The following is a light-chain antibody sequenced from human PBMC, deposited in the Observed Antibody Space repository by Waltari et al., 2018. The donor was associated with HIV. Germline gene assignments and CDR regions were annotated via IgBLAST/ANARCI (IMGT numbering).Light chain of an antibody. V-gene: IGLV2-14*01. CDR1: NSDVGGYKY. CDR3: SSYTSSNTLR. CDR2: EVS. Sequence: QSALTQPASVSGSPRQPITISCTVPNSDVGGYKYVSWYQQPPGKAHRLTIYEVSSRPAGVSNRFSGSKAGHTASLTIPGLQAEDEAAYYCSSYTSSNTLRFGGGTKLTVL. J-gene: IGLJ2*01.